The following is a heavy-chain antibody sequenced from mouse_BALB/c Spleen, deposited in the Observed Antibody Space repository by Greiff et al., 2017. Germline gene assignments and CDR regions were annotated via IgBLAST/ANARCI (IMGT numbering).Heavy chain of an antibody. V-gene: IGHV5-4*02. D-gene: IGHD1-2*01. J-gene: IGHJ3*01. CDR2: ISDGGSYT. CDR1: GFTFSDYY. CDR3: ARDEDTTAPFAY. Sequence: EVQRVESGGGLVKPGGSLKLSCAASGFTFSDYYMYWVRQTPEKRLEWVATISDGGSYTYYPDSVKGRFTISRDNAKNNLYLQMSSLKSEDTAMYYCARDEDTTAPFAYWGQGTLVTVSA.